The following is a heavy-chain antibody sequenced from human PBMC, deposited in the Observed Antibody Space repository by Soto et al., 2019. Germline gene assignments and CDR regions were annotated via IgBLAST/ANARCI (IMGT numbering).Heavy chain of an antibody. CDR3: AGGRRSGYHQAYYFDY. CDR1: GGSISSSNW. CDR2: IYHSGST. Sequence: QVQLQESGPGLVKPSGTLSLTCAVSGGSISSSNWWSWVRQPPGKGLEWIGEIYHSGSTNYNPSLKSRVTRSVDKSKNPFSLKLSSVTAADTAVYYCAGGRRSGYHQAYYFDYWGQGTLVTVSS. V-gene: IGHV4-4*02. J-gene: IGHJ4*02. D-gene: IGHD3-3*01.